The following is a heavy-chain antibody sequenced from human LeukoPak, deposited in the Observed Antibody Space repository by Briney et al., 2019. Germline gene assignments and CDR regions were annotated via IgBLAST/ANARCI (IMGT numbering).Heavy chain of an antibody. V-gene: IGHV3-66*01. J-gene: IGHJ3*02. CDR3: ARGTHYYNSSGYWDDGGDAFDI. CDR2: IYSGGST. Sequence: GGSLRLSCAASGFTVSSNYMSWVRQAPGKGLEWVSVIYSGGSTYYADSVKGRFTISRDNSKNTLYLQMNSLRAEDTAVYYCARGTHYYNSSGYWDDGGDAFDIWGQGTMVTVSS. D-gene: IGHD3-22*01. CDR1: GFTVSSNY.